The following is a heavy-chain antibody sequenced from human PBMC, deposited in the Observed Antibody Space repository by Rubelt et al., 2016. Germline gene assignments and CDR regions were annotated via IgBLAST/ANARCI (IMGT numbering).Heavy chain of an antibody. Sequence: QLQLQESGPGLVKPSETLSLTCTVSGGSISSSSYYWGWIRQPPGKGLEWIGEINHSGSTNYNPSLKSRVTMSVDTSKNQFSLNLSSVTAADTAVYYCASSSRDAFDIWGQGTMVTVSS. J-gene: IGHJ3*02. CDR2: INHSGST. CDR1: GGSISSSSYY. D-gene: IGHD2-2*01. CDR3: ASSSRDAFDI. V-gene: IGHV4-39*07.